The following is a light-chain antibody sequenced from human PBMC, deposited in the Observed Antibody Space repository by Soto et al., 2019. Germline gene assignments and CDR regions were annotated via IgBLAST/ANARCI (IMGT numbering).Light chain of an antibody. J-gene: IGKJ4*01. CDR1: QGIGNY. CDR2: AAS. Sequence: DIQMTQSPSSLSASMGDRVTFTCRASQGIGNYLAWYQQKPGKAPKLLIYAASTLQSGVPSRFSGSGSGTDFTLTISSLQPEDVATYYCHNYHSAPLTFGGGTKVEI. CDR3: HNYHSAPLT. V-gene: IGKV1-27*01.